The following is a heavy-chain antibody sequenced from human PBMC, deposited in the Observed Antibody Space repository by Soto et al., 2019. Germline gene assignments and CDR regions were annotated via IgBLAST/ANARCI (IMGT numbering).Heavy chain of an antibody. J-gene: IGHJ6*03. CDR1: GYTYSSYS. V-gene: IGHV3-21*01. CDR3: ARAYCSGGSCYRYYYYYYMDV. D-gene: IGHD2-15*01. Sequence: EVQLVESGGGLVKPGRSLRLSCVASGYTYSSYSMNWVRQAPGKGLEWVSSISSSSSYIYYADSVKGRFTISRDNAKNSLYLQMNSLRAEDTAVYYCARAYCSGGSCYRYYYYYYMDVWGKGTTVSVSS. CDR2: ISSSSSYI.